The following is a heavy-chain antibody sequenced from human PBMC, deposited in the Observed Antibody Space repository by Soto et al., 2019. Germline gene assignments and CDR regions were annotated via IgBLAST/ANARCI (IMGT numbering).Heavy chain of an antibody. D-gene: IGHD1-26*01. CDR3: AKALSGSYYYGMDV. CDR1: GFTFSSYA. CDR2: MSGSGGST. J-gene: IGHJ6*02. V-gene: IGHV3-23*01. Sequence: EVQLLESGGGLVQPGGSLSLSCAASGFTFSSYAMSWFRQAPGKGLEWVSAMSGSGGSTYYADSVKGRFTISRDNSKNTLYLQMNSLRAEDTAVYDCAKALSGSYYYGMDVWVQGTTVTVSS.